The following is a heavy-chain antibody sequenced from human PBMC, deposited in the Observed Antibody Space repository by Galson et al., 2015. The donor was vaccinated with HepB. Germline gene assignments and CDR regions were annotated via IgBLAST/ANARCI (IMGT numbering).Heavy chain of an antibody. Sequence: SLRLSCAASGFTFNSYAMHWVRQAPGKGLQWVAVTTYDGTNKFYARSVKGRFTISRDNSGNTLFPHMNSLRPEDTALYYCVKGGGYSAIRGRGGFDSWGQGALVTVSS. V-gene: IGHV3-30*04. CDR1: GFTFNSYA. CDR3: VKGGGYSAIRGRGGFDS. J-gene: IGHJ4*02. D-gene: IGHD5-12*01. CDR2: TTYDGTNK.